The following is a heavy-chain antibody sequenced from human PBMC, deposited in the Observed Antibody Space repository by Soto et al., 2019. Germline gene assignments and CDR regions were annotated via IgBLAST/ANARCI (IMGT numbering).Heavy chain of an antibody. J-gene: IGHJ5*02. CDR3: ARFADPLRYFDWLPVGWFDP. V-gene: IGHV4-30-4*01. CDR2: IYYSGST. CDR1: GGSISSGDYY. Sequence: QVQLQESGPGLVKPSQTLSLTCTVSGGSISSGDYYWSWIRQPPGKGLEWIGYIYYSGSTYYNPSLQRRVTIAVDTSKIQFSLKLSSVTAADTAVYYCARFADPLRYFDWLPVGWFDPWGQGTLVTVSS. D-gene: IGHD3-9*01.